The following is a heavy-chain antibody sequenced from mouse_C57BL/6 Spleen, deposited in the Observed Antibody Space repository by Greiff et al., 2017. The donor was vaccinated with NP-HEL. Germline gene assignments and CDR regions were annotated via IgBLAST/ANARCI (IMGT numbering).Heavy chain of an antibody. CDR3: ARGDDGYSDY. CDR1: GYTFTDYY. CDR2: INPNNGGT. Sequence: EVQLQQSGPELVKPGASVKISCKASGYTFTDYYMNWVKQSHGKSLEWIGDINPNNGGTSYNQKFKGKATLTVAKSSSTAYMELRSLTSEDSAVYYCARGDDGYSDYWGQGTTLTVSS. J-gene: IGHJ2*01. V-gene: IGHV1-26*01. D-gene: IGHD2-3*01.